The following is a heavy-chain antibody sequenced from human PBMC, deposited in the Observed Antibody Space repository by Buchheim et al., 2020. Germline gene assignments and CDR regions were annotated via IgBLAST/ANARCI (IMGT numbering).Heavy chain of an antibody. D-gene: IGHD3-22*01. CDR3: ARASNYYESSGYYEGSNLFDP. CDR2: ISSSSSNI. CDR1: GFTFSSYS. J-gene: IGHJ5*02. V-gene: IGHV3-21*01. Sequence: EVQLVESGGGLVKPGGSLRLSCAASGFTFSSYSMNWVRQAPGKGLEWVSSISSSSSNIYYADSVKGRFTISRDNAKNSLYLQMSSLSTGDTAVYYCARASNYYESSGYYEGSNLFDPWGQGTL.